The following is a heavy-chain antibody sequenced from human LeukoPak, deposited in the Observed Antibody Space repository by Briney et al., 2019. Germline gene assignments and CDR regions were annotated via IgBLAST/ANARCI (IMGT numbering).Heavy chain of an antibody. V-gene: IGHV3-21*01. CDR2: ISWSGSYI. Sequence: GGSLRLSCAISGFTASGYAMNWVRQAPGKGLEWVSSISWSGSYIYYADSVRGRFTISRDNAKSSVYLQMDSLRAEDTAVYYCAKDAQYGDEYFDYWGQGTLVTVSS. D-gene: IGHD4-17*01. CDR1: GFTASGYA. CDR3: AKDAQYGDEYFDY. J-gene: IGHJ4*02.